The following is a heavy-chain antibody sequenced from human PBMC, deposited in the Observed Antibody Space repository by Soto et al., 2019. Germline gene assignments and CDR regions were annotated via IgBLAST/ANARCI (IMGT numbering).Heavy chain of an antibody. CDR1: GFTFSDYG. CDR2: LSHHSYKK. J-gene: IGHJ4*02. D-gene: IGHD1-26*01. CDR3: AKDWVGGSNRYYLEY. V-gene: IGHV3-30*18. Sequence: GGSLRLSCAASGFTFSDYGLHWVRQAPGKGLEWVAFLSHHSYKKYYSVSVKGRFTVSRDNSKNTLYLQMNSLTTEDTAVYYCAKDWVGGSNRYYLEYWGQGTPVTVSS.